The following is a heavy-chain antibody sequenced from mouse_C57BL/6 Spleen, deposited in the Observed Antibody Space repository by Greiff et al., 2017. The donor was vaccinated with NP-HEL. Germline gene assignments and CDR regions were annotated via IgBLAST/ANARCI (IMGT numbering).Heavy chain of an antibody. D-gene: IGHD2-10*02. J-gene: IGHJ3*01. CDR1: GFTFSDYY. Sequence: VQLKESEGGLVQPGSSMKLSCTASGFTFSDYYMAWVRQVPEKGLEWVANINYDGSSTYYLDSLKSRFIISRDNAKNILYLQMGSLKSEDTATYYCARDEGYDSWFAYWGQGTLVTVSA. V-gene: IGHV5-16*01. CDR2: INYDGSST. CDR3: ARDEGYDSWFAY.